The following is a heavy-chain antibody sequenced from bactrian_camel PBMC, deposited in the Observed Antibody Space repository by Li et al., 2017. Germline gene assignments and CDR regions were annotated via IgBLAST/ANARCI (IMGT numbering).Heavy chain of an antibody. CDR2: SSSGALSL. Sequence: QLVESGGGLVQPGGSLRLSCAASGFTFTNYWMHWVRQGPGKGLEWVSSSSSGALSLVYADSVKGRFTISRDNAKNTVYLLMNSQKPEDTAVYYCVKPNPDARGGFDHWGQGTQVTVS. D-gene: IGHD1*01. V-gene: IGHV3S25*01. CDR1: GFTFTNYW. CDR3: VKPNPDARGGFDH. J-gene: IGHJ4*01.